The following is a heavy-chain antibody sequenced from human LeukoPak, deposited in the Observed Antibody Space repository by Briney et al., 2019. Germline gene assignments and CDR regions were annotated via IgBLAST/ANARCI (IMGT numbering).Heavy chain of an antibody. J-gene: IGHJ4*02. CDR2: ISGSSSYI. D-gene: IGHD6-19*01. CDR3: ATELALAGTFDY. Sequence: GGSLRLSCAASGFTFSSYRINWVRQAPGKGLEWVSTISGSSSYIYYADSVKGRFSISRDNAKYSVYLQMNSLRDEDTAVYYCATELALAGTFDYWGQGTLVTVSS. V-gene: IGHV3-21*01. CDR1: GFTFSSYR.